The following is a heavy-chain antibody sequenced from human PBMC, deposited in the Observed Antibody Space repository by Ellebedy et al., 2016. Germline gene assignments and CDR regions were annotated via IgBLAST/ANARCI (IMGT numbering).Heavy chain of an antibody. CDR1: GYSFTTYW. D-gene: IGHD3-10*01. CDR3: ARRRAGSEQYGLDV. Sequence: GGSLRLSXRGSGYSFTTYWTTWVRQLPGKGLEWMGRTDPCDFYTNYSPSLQGHVTISTDKSISPSYLQWSSLKASDTAMYYCARRRAGSEQYGLDVWGQGTTVTVSS. V-gene: IGHV5-10-1*01. CDR2: TDPCDFYT. J-gene: IGHJ6*02.